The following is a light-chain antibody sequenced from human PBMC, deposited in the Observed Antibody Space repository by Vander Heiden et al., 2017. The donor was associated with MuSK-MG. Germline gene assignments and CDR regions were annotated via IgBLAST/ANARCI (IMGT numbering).Light chain of an antibody. Sequence: EKVLTQSPDTLSLSPGERATVSCRDSKSVSTDNLDWYQQKPGQAPRLLIYHSSTRAPGIPDRFSGSGSGTDFTLTISRLEPEDFGVYYGQQYWAAFGGGTKVEIK. CDR2: HSS. CDR1: KSVSTDN. J-gene: IGKJ4*01. CDR3: QQYWAA. V-gene: IGKV3-20*01.